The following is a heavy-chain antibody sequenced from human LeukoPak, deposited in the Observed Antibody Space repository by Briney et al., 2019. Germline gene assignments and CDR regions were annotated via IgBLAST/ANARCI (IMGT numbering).Heavy chain of an antibody. CDR2: ISGSGGST. Sequence: GGSLRLSCAASGFTFSSYAMSWVRQAPGKGLEWVSAISGSGGSTYYADSVKGRFTISRDNSKNTLYLQMNSLRAEDTAVYYCARNSQSGYYRTYYFDYWGQGTLVTVSS. D-gene: IGHD3-22*01. V-gene: IGHV3-23*01. CDR3: ARNSQSGYYRTYYFDY. CDR1: GFTFSSYA. J-gene: IGHJ4*02.